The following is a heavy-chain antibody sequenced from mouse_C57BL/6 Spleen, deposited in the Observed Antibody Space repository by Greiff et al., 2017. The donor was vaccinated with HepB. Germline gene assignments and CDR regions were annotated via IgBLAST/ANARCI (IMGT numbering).Heavy chain of an antibody. CDR1: GFTFTDYY. CDR2: IRNKANGYTT. D-gene: IGHD1-1*01. Sequence: EVQGVESGGGLVQPGASLRLSCAASGFTFTDYYMSWVRQPPGKAPEWLALIRNKANGYTTEYTASVKGRFTISRDNSQNILYLQMNTLRAEDSATYYCVKAYYYGSSYDYAMDYWGQGTSVTVSS. V-gene: IGHV7-4*01. J-gene: IGHJ4*01. CDR3: VKAYYYGSSYDYAMDY.